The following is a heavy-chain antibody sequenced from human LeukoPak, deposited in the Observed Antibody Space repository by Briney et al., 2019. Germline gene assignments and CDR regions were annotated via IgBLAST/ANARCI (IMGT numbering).Heavy chain of an antibody. Sequence: GGSLRLSCAASGFTFSSYAMHWVRQAPGKGLEWVALISYDGSNKYYADSVKGRFTLSRDNSKSTLYLQMNSLRPEDTAVYYCAKVYYYDSSGYYFFDYWGQGTLVTVSS. J-gene: IGHJ4*02. V-gene: IGHV3-30*18. CDR2: ISYDGSNK. CDR3: AKVYYYDSSGYYFFDY. CDR1: GFTFSSYA. D-gene: IGHD3-22*01.